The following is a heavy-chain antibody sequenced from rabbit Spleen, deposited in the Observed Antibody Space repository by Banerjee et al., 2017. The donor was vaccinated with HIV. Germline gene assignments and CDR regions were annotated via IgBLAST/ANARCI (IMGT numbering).Heavy chain of an antibody. CDR3: ARRAGVSNSDYYFNL. CDR1: GFSFSSGYY. J-gene: IGHJ4*01. Sequence: QQLVESGGGLVKPGASLTLTCKASGFSFSSGYYMSWVRQAPGKGLEWIGCIGAGSGATFYASWAKGRFTISKTSSTTVTLQLASLTAADTATYFCARRAGVSNSDYYFNLWGQGTLVTVS. CDR2: IGAGSGAT. D-gene: IGHD1-1*01. V-gene: IGHV1S40*01.